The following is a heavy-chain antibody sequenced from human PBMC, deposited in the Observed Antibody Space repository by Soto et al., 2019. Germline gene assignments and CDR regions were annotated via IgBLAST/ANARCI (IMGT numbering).Heavy chain of an antibody. V-gene: IGHV1-18*01. J-gene: IGHJ4*02. CDR1: GCTFTSYG. Sequence: ASVKVSCKASGCTFTSYGISWVRQAPGQGLEWMGWISAYNGNTNYAQKLQGRVTMTTDTSTSTAYMELRSLRSDDTAVYYCARGGCSSTSCYVIDYWGQGTLDTVSS. CDR2: ISAYNGNT. D-gene: IGHD2-2*01. CDR3: ARGGCSSTSCYVIDY.